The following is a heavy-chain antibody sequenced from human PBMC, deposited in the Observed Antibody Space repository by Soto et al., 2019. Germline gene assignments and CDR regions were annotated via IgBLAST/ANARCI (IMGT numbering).Heavy chain of an antibody. V-gene: IGHV3-9*01. J-gene: IGHJ4*02. CDR1: GFTFDDYA. Sequence: VQLVESGGGLVQPGRSLRLSCAASGFTFDDYAMHWVRQAPGKGLEWVSGISWNSGSIGYADSVKGRFTISRDNAKNSLYLQMNSLRAEDTALYYCAKSPFWSGSYYFDYWGQGTLVTVSS. D-gene: IGHD3-3*01. CDR3: AKSPFWSGSYYFDY. CDR2: ISWNSGSI.